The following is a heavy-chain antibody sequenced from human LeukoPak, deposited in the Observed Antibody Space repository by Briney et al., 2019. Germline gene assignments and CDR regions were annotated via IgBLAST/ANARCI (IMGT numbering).Heavy chain of an antibody. CDR3: ARDYTYYYDSSGYLLGAFDI. CDR1: GGTFSSYA. D-gene: IGHD3-22*01. J-gene: IGHJ3*02. CDR2: IIPIFGTA. V-gene: IGHV1-69*05. Sequence: SVKVSCKASGGTFSSYAISWVRQAPGQGLEWMGGIIPIFGTANYAQKFQGRVTITTDESTSTAYMELSSLRSEDTAVYYCARDYTYYYDSSGYLLGAFDIWGQGTMVTVSS.